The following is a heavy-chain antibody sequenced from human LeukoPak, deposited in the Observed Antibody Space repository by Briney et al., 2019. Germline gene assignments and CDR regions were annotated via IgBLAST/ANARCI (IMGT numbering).Heavy chain of an antibody. CDR3: ARGGASGSHLHWFDP. J-gene: IGHJ5*02. CDR2: IYYSGNP. D-gene: IGHD3-10*01. V-gene: IGHV4-39*01. Sequence: SETLSLTCSVSGGSISNNKDYWGWIRLPPGQGLEWIGTIYYSGNPSYNPSLKSRVTISVDTSKNQFSLRLNSVTAADTAVYYCARGGASGSHLHWFDPWGQGTLVTVSS. CDR1: GGSISNNKDY.